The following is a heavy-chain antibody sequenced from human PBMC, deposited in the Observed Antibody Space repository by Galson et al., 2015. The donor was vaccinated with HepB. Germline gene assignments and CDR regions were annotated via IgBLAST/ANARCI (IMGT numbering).Heavy chain of an antibody. CDR3: AKYILRYFDYGMDV. J-gene: IGHJ6*02. CDR2: ISGRAAAT. V-gene: IGHV3-23*01. CDR1: GFIFSNFA. Sequence: SLRLSCAGSGFIFSNFAMSWVRQAPGKGLEWVSGISGRAAATVYADSVKGRFTVSRDTSNNTLYPQMNSLRAEDTATYYCAKYILRYFDYGMDVWGQGTTVTVSS. D-gene: IGHD3-9*01.